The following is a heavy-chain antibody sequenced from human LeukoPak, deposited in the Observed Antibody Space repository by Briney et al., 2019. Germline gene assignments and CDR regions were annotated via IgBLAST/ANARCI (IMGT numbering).Heavy chain of an antibody. Sequence: SETLSLTCTVSGGSISSYYWSWIRQPAGKGLEWIGRIYTSGSTNYNPSLKSRVTMSVDTSKNQLSLQLSSVTAADTAVYYCAILGAGTGALDYWGQGTLVTVSS. CDR3: AILGAGTGALDY. V-gene: IGHV4-4*07. J-gene: IGHJ4*02. D-gene: IGHD6-13*01. CDR1: GGSISSYY. CDR2: IYTSGST.